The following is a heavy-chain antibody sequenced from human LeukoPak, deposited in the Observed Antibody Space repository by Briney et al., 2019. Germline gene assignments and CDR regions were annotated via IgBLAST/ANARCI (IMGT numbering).Heavy chain of an antibody. CDR1: GFTFRSYA. V-gene: IGHV3-30*04. J-gene: IGHJ4*02. Sequence: GGSLRLSCAASGFTFRSYAMHWVRQAPGKGLEWVAVISYDGRSKYSADSVKGRLTISRNNSKKTLYQQMNNLRPEDTAVYYCARGEWQWSDYWGQGTLVTVSS. CDR2: ISYDGRSK. CDR3: ARGEWQWSDY. D-gene: IGHD3-3*01.